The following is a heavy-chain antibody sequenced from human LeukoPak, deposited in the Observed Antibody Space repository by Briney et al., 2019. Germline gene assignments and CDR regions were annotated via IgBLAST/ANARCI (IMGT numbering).Heavy chain of an antibody. J-gene: IGHJ4*02. D-gene: IGHD3-10*01. CDR2: INPNSGGT. CDR1: GKPFTGSF. V-gene: IGHV1-2*02. Sequence: GAPWKVPWKGFGKPFTGSFLHGGGKAPGQGLEGLGWINPNSGGTNYAQKFQGRVTMTRDPSISTAYMELSRLRSDDTAVYYCATITDSGSPLDYWGQGTLVTVS. CDR3: ATITDSGSPLDY.